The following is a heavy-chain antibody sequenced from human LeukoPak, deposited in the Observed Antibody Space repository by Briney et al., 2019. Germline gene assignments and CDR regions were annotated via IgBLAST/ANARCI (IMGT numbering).Heavy chain of an antibody. Sequence: ASVKVSCKASGYTFTSYDINWVRQATGQGLEWMGWMNPDSGNTGYAQKFQGRVTMTRNTSISTAYMELSSLRSEDTAVYYCARRVEGYQPFDYWGQGTLVTVSS. J-gene: IGHJ4*02. D-gene: IGHD2-2*01. V-gene: IGHV1-8*01. CDR3: ARRVEGYQPFDY. CDR1: GYTFTSYD. CDR2: MNPDSGNT.